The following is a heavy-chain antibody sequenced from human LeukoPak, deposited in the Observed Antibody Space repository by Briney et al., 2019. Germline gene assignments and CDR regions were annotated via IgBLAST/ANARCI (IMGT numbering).Heavy chain of an antibody. CDR2: IYHSGST. J-gene: IGHJ4*02. CDR3: ARDGGEMATTTTGTDY. V-gene: IGHV4-38-2*02. D-gene: IGHD5-24*01. CDR1: GYSISSGYY. Sequence: PSETLSLTCTVSGYSISSGYYWGWIRQPPGKGLEWIGSIYHSGSTYYNPSLKSRVTISVDTSKNQFSLKLSSVTAADTAVYYCARDGGEMATTTTGTDYWGQGTLVTVSS.